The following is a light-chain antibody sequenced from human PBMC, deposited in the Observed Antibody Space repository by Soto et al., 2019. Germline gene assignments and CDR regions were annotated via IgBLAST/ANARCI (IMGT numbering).Light chain of an antibody. CDR2: GAS. CDR1: QSVSSSY. CDR3: QQRSNWPPPT. Sequence: EIVLTQSPGTLSLSPGERATLSCRASQSVSSSYLAWYQQKPGQAPRLLIYGASSRATGIPARFSGSGSGTDFTLTISSLEPEDFAVYYCQQRSNWPPPTFGQGTRLEI. J-gene: IGKJ5*01. V-gene: IGKV3D-20*02.